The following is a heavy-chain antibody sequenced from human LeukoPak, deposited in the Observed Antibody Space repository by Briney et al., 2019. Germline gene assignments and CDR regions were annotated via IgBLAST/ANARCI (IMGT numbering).Heavy chain of an antibody. CDR2: IYHSGST. D-gene: IGHD1-26*01. Sequence: KPSETLSLTCAVSGGSISSGGYSWSWIRQPPGKGLEWIGYIYHSGSTYYNPSLKSRVTISVDTSKNQFSLKLSSVTAADTAVYYCARGNLVGANNFDYWGQGALVTVSS. V-gene: IGHV4-30-2*01. CDR1: GGSISSGGYS. J-gene: IGHJ4*02. CDR3: ARGNLVGANNFDY.